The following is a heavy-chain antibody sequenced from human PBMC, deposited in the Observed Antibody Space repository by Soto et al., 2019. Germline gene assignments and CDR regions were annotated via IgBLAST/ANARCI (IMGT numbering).Heavy chain of an antibody. CDR2: IYYSGST. CDR3: ATRTPKSIAAGLVYSGYEYYFDY. J-gene: IGHJ4*01. V-gene: IGHV4-39*01. D-gene: IGHD6-6*01. CDR1: GCSISSSSYY. Sequence: SETLSLTFTVSGCSISSSSYYLGWIRQPPGKGLECIVCIYYSGSTYYNPSLKSRVTISVYTSKKQFPLKLSSVTAADTAVYHCATRTPKSIAAGLVYSGYEYYFDYWGHGTLVTVSS.